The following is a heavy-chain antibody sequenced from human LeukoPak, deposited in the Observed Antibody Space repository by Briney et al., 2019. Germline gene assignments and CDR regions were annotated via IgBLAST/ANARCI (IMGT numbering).Heavy chain of an antibody. V-gene: IGHV3-20*04. D-gene: IGHD6-13*01. Sequence: GGSPRLSCAASGFTFDDYGMSWVRQAPGKGLEWVSGINWNGGSTGYADSVKGRFTISRDNAKNSLYLQMNSLRAEDTALYYCARDQSEQQLFSPDYWGQGTLVTVSS. CDR2: INWNGGST. CDR1: GFTFDDYG. J-gene: IGHJ4*02. CDR3: ARDQSEQQLFSPDY.